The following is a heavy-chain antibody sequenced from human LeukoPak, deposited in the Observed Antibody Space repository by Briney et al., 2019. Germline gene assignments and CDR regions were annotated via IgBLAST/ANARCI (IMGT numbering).Heavy chain of an antibody. CDR2: ISYDGSNK. D-gene: IGHD3-22*01. CDR1: GFTFSSYA. J-gene: IGHJ3*02. Sequence: GGSLRLSCAASGFTFSSYAMHWVRQAPGKGLEWVAVISYDGSNKYYADSVKGRFTISRDNSKNTLYLQMNSLRAEDTAVYYCARDPDRGDAFDIWGQGTMVTVSS. CDR3: ARDPDRGDAFDI. V-gene: IGHV3-30-3*01.